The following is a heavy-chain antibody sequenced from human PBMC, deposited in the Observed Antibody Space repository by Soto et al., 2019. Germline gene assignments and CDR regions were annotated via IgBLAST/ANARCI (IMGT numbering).Heavy chain of an antibody. CDR1: GGSINDGGYS. V-gene: IGHV4-30-2*01. D-gene: IGHD3-22*01. J-gene: IGHJ3*02. CDR2: ISHGGNT. Sequence: PSETLSLTCAVSGGSINDGGYSWSWLRQPPGKGLEWIGYISHGGNTYYNPSLRSRVIMSIDKSKNHFSLGLKSVTAADTATYYCARLVVIPTHDAFDIWGQGTMVTVSS. CDR3: ARLVVIPTHDAFDI.